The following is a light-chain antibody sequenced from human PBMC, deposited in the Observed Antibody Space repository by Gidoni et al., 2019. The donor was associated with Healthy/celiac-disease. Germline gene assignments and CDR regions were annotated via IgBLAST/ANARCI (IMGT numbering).Light chain of an antibody. Sequence: QSVLTQPPSASGTPGRRVTISCSGSSSNIGSNYVYWYQQLPGTAPKRLIYRNNQRPSGVPDRFSGSKSGTSASLAISGLRSEDEADYYCAAWDDSLSGWVFGGGTKLTVL. CDR1: SSNIGSNY. CDR3: AAWDDSLSGWV. V-gene: IGLV1-47*01. J-gene: IGLJ3*02. CDR2: RNN.